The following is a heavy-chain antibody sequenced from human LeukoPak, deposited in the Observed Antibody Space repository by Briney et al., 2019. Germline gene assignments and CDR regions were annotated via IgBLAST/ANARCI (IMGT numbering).Heavy chain of an antibody. CDR2: INPNSGGT. CDR1: GYTFTGYY. J-gene: IGHJ6*03. CDR3: ATTEYCSSTSCFRSYYYYMDV. V-gene: IGHV1-2*02. D-gene: IGHD2-2*01. Sequence: GASVKVSCKASGYTFTGYYMHWVRQAPGQGLEWMGWINPNSGGTNYAQKFQGRVTMTRDTSISTAYMELSRLRSDDTAVYYCATTEYCSSTSCFRSYYYYMDVWGKGTTVTVSS.